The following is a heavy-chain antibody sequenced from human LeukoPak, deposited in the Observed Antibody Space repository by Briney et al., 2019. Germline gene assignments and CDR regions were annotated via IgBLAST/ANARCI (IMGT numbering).Heavy chain of an antibody. Sequence: PGGSLRLSCTASGFTFGDYAMSWVRQAPGKGLEWVGFIRSKGYGGTPGYAASVRGRFTVSRDDSKGIAYLQMSGLKTEDTAVYYCARAGKRDIVVVPAAHDYWGQGTLVTVSS. CDR3: ARAGKRDIVVVPAAHDY. J-gene: IGHJ4*02. CDR2: IRSKGYGGTP. D-gene: IGHD2-2*01. CDR1: GFTFGDYA. V-gene: IGHV3-49*04.